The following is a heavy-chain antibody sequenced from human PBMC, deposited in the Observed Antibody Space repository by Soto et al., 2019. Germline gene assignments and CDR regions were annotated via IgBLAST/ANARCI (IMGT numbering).Heavy chain of an antibody. CDR1: GFAFNTYG. CDR3: ASAAGAFDN. CDR2: IWFDGSIK. J-gene: IGHJ4*02. V-gene: IGHV3-33*01. Sequence: QVQLVESGGGVVQPGRSLRLSCAAYGFAFNTYGMQWVRQAPGKELEWVAVIWFDGSIKYYADSVKGRFTISRDNSKDTIYRQMNSLRGEDTAIYYCASAAGAFDNWGQETLVTDSS. D-gene: IGHD6-13*01.